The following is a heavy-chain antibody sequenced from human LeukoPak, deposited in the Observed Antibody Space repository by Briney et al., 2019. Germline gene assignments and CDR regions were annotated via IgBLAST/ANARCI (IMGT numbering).Heavy chain of an antibody. V-gene: IGHV1-8*01. J-gene: IGHJ4*02. Sequence: ASVKVSCKASGYTFTSYDINWVRQATGQGLEWMGWKNPNSGNTGYAQKFQGRVTMTRNTSISTAYMELSSLRSEDTAVYYCARAQEYCGGDCYSELWGQGTLVTVSS. CDR2: KNPNSGNT. CDR1: GYTFTSYD. D-gene: IGHD2-21*02. CDR3: ARAQEYCGGDCYSEL.